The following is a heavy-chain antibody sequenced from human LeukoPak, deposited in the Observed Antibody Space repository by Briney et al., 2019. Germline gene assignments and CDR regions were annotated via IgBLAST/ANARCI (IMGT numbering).Heavy chain of an antibody. CDR2: IYISGTP. D-gene: IGHD2-15*01. V-gene: IGHV4-4*07. J-gene: IGHJ6*02. Sequence: PSDTLSLTCSVSGDSISTYYWTWIRQPAGKGLEWIGRIYISGTPNYNPSLKSRVTISVDTSKNQFSLKLSSVTAADTAVYYCARSSGDCSGVSCYSPLYYDGMHVWGQGTTVTVSS. CDR3: ARSSGDCSGVSCYSPLYYDGMHV. CDR1: GDSISTYY.